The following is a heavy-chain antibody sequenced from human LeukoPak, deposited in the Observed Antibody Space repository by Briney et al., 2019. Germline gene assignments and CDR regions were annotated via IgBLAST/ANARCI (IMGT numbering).Heavy chain of an antibody. CDR2: ISSSSSYI. V-gene: IGHV3-21*01. J-gene: IGHJ4*02. CDR1: GFTFSSYS. Sequence: GGSLRLSCAASGFTFSSYSMNWVRQAPGKGLEWVSSISSSSSYIYYADSVKGRFTISRDNAKNSLYLQMNSLRAEDTAVYYCAISPNYYDSSGYMSDYWGQGTLVTVSS. D-gene: IGHD3-22*01. CDR3: AISPNYYDSSGYMSDY.